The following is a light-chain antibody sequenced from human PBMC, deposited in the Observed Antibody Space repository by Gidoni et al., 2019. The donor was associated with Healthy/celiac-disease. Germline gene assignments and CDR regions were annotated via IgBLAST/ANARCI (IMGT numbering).Light chain of an antibody. V-gene: IGKV4-1*01. CDR1: QSVLYSSNNKNY. Sequence: DIVQTQSPDSLAVSLGGRATINCKSSQSVLYSSNNKNYLAWYQQKPGQPPKLLIYWASTRESGVPDRFSGSGSGTDFTLTISSLQAEDVAVYYCQQYYSTPLTFGGGTKVEIK. CDR3: QQYYSTPLT. CDR2: WAS. J-gene: IGKJ4*01.